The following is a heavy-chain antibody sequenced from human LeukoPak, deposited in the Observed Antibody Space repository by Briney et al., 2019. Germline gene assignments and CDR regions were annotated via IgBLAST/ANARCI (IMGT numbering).Heavy chain of an antibody. V-gene: IGHV3-23*01. J-gene: IGHJ5*02. CDR3: AKGPGGSYLNWFDP. CDR1: GFTFSSYA. D-gene: IGHD1-26*01. Sequence: GGPLRLSCAASGFTFSSYAMSWVRQAPGKGLEWVSAISGSGGSTYYADSVKGRFTISRDNSKNTLYLQMNSLRAEDTAVYYCAKGPGGSYLNWFDPWGQGTLVTVSS. CDR2: ISGSGGST.